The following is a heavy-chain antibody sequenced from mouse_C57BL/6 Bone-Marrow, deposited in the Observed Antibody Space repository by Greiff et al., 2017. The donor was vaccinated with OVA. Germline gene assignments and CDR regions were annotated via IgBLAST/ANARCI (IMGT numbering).Heavy chain of an antibody. CDR2: IDPSDSYT. CDR3: ASHYYGSSYWYFDV. Sequence: VKLVESGAELVRPGTSVKLSCKASGYTFTSYWMHWVKQRPGQGLEWIGVIDPSDSYTNYNQKFKGKATLTVDTSSSTAYMQLSSLTSEDSAVYYCASHYYGSSYWYFDVWGTGTTVTVSS. CDR1: GYTFTSYW. V-gene: IGHV1-59*01. J-gene: IGHJ1*03. D-gene: IGHD1-1*01.